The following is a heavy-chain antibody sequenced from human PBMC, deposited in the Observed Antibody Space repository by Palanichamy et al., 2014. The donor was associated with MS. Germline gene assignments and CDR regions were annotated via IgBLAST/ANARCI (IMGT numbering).Heavy chain of an antibody. CDR3: AKVRGLRLGTREGSEHFDY. V-gene: IGHV3-23*01. D-gene: IGHD1-14*01. Sequence: EVQLLESGGGLVQPGGSLRLSCAASGFTFSSYAMSWVRQAPGKGLEWVSAISGSGGSTYYADSVKGRFTISRDNSKNTLYLQMDSLRAEDTAVYYCAKVRGLRLGTREGSEHFDYWGQGTLVTVSS. J-gene: IGHJ4*02. CDR2: ISGSGGST. CDR1: GFTFSSYA.